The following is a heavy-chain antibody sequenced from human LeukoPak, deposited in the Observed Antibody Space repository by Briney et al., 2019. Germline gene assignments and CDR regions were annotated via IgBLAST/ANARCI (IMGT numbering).Heavy chain of an antibody. CDR3: ARGGDGYKAGAFDI. CDR2: INTNTGNP. J-gene: IGHJ3*02. V-gene: IGHV7-4-1*02. D-gene: IGHD5-24*01. Sequence: ASVKVSCKASGYTFTSYAMNWVRQAPGQGLEWMGWINTNTGNPTYAQGFTGRFVFSLDTSVSTAYLQISSLKAEDTAVYYCARGGDGYKAGAFDIWGQGTMVTVSS. CDR1: GYTFTSYA.